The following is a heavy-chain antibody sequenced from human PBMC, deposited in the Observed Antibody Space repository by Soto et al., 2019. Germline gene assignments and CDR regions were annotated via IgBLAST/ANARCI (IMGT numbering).Heavy chain of an antibody. D-gene: IGHD3-16*02. J-gene: IGHJ4*02. CDR3: AKHRGTLYIVFDY. CDR2: MTGSGGST. V-gene: IGHV3-23*01. Sequence: GGSLRLSCAASGFSFSSYAMSWVRQAPGKGLEWVSGMTGSGGSTYYADSVKGRFTISRDNSMNTVDLQMNSLRAEDTAAYYCAKHRGTLYIVFDYWSQGSLLSV. CDR1: GFSFSSYA.